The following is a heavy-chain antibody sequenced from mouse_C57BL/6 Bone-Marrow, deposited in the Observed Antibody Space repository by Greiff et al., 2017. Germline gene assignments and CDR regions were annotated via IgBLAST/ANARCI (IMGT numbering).Heavy chain of an antibody. CDR1: GFTFSSYG. D-gene: IGHD2-1*01. J-gene: IGHJ2*01. V-gene: IGHV5-6*01. CDR2: ISSGGSYT. CDR3: ARLDGNYYFDY. Sequence: ESGGDLVKPGGSLKLSCAASGFTFSSYGMSWVRQTPDKRLEWVATISSGGSYTYYPDSVKGRFTISRDNAKNTLYLQMSSLKSEDTAMYYCARLDGNYYFDYWGQGTTLTVSS.